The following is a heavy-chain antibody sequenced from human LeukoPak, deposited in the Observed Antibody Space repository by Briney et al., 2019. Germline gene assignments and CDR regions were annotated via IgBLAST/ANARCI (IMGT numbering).Heavy chain of an antibody. Sequence: GGSLRLSCAASGFTLSTFDMNWVRQAPGKGLEWVSSISTSSRYIYYRDSVKGRFTISRDDAKNSLYLQMNSLTVEDTAVYYCARADCSGSTCYLRHSWFDPWGQGTLVTVSS. D-gene: IGHD2-2*01. CDR1: GFTLSTFD. CDR3: ARADCSGSTCYLRHSWFDP. J-gene: IGHJ5*02. CDR2: ISTSSRYI. V-gene: IGHV3-21*06.